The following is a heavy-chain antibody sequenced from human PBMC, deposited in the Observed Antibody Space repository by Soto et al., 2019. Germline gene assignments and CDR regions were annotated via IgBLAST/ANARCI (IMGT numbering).Heavy chain of an antibody. V-gene: IGHV1-69*13. CDR1: GGTFSSYA. Sequence: VKVSCQASGGTFSSYAISWVRQAPGQGLEWMGGIIPIFGTANYAQKFQGRVTITADESTSTAYMELSSLRSEDTAVYYCARGVGGMIWGAFDIWGQGTMVTVSS. J-gene: IGHJ3*02. CDR2: IIPIFGTA. D-gene: IGHD1-26*01. CDR3: ARGVGGMIWGAFDI.